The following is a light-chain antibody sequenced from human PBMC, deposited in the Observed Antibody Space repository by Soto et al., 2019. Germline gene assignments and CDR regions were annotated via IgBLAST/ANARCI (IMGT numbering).Light chain of an antibody. V-gene: IGLV1-44*01. J-gene: IGLJ2*01. CDR3: VAWDDSLNGHVI. CDR2: SNN. CDR1: SSNIGSNT. Sequence: QSALTQPPSASGTPGQRVTISCSGSSSNIGSNTVNWYQQLPGTAPKLLIYSNNQRPSGVPDRFSGSKSGTSASLAISGLQSEDEADYYCVAWDDSLNGHVIFGGGTKLTVL.